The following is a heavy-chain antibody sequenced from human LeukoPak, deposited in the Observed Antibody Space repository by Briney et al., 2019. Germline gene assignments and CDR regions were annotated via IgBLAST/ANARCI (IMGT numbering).Heavy chain of an antibody. CDR3: ARGQGLGMTPFYYYGMDV. V-gene: IGHV4-30-4*01. J-gene: IGHJ6*02. CDR2: IYYSGST. CDR1: GGSISSGDYY. Sequence: SETLSLTCTVSGGSISSGDYYGSWIRQPPGKGLEWIGYIYYSGSTYYNPSLKSRVTISVDTSKNQFSLKLSSVTAADTAVYYCARGQGLGMTPFYYYGMDVWGQGTTVTVSS. D-gene: IGHD7-27*01.